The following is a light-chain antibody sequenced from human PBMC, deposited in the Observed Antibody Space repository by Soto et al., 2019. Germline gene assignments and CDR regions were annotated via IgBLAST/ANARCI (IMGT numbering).Light chain of an antibody. CDR2: KAS. CDR1: QSISSW. J-gene: IGKJ1*01. CDR3: QQYNSYWT. V-gene: IGKV1-5*03. Sequence: DIQMTQSPSTLSASVGDSVTITCRASQSISSWLAWYQQKPGKAPKLLIYKASTLKSGVPSRFSGSGSGTEFTLTISSLQPDDFATYYCQQYNSYWTFGQGTKVEIK.